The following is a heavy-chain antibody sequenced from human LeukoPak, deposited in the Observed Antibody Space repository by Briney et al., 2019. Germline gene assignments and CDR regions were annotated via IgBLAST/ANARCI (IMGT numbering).Heavy chain of an antibody. CDR1: GFTFDDYA. Sequence: GGSLRLSXAASGFTFDDYAMHWVRQAPGKGLEWVSLIYSGGSTYYADSVKGRFTISRDNSKNTLYLQMNSLRAEDTAVYYCAKGYSYAYDYWGQGTLVTVSS. J-gene: IGHJ4*02. D-gene: IGHD5-18*01. CDR2: IYSGGST. V-gene: IGHV3-53*01. CDR3: AKGYSYAYDY.